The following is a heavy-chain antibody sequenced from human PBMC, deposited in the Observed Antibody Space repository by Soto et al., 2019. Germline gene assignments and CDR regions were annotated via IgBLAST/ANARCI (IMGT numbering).Heavy chain of an antibody. CDR2: IYYSGST. CDR3: ARGRGSYRYYYFDY. V-gene: IGHV4-31*03. Sequence: PSETLSLTCTVSGGSISSGGYYWSWIRQHPGKGLEWIGYIYYSGSTYYNPSLKSRVTISVDTSKNQFSLKLSSVTAADTAVYYCARGRGSYRYYYFDYWGQGTLVTVSS. CDR1: GGSISSGGYY. D-gene: IGHD3-16*02. J-gene: IGHJ4*02.